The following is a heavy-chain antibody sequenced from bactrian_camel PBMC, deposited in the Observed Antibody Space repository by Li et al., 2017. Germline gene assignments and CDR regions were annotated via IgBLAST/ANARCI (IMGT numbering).Heavy chain of an antibody. CDR2: IYRGTGAT. D-gene: IGHD5*01. CDR1: GSSISDYC. V-gene: IGHV3S6*01. Sequence: HVQLVESGGGSVQAEGSLRLSCAASGSSISDYCMAWFRQTPGKEREGVARIYRGTGATYYVDSVKGRFTISLDNAKNTLYLQMDSLEPEDTAMYYCAAYPRIGWSVCTVDSRRYSDWGQGTQVTVS. CDR3: AAYPRIGWSVCTVDSRRYSD. J-gene: IGHJ4*01.